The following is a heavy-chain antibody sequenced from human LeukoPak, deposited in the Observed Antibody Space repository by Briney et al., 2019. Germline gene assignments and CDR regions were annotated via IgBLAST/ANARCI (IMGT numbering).Heavy chain of an antibody. CDR1: GGSITSDY. V-gene: IGHV4-4*07. CDR3: SRGGANDL. CDR2: IFTSGST. Sequence: KPSETLSLTCTVFGGSITSDYWSWIRQPAGKGLEWIGRIFTSGSTTYNPSLKSRVTMSLDTSKNQFFLKLSSVTAADTAAYFCSRGGANDLWGQGTLVTVSS. J-gene: IGHJ5*02. D-gene: IGHD4/OR15-4a*01.